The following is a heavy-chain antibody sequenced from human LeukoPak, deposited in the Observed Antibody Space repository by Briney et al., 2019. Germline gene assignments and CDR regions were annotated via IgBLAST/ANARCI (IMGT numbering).Heavy chain of an antibody. Sequence: SETLSLTCTVSGGSISTYYWSWIRQPAGKGLEWIGRIYISGSTNHNPSLKSRVSMSVDTSKNHFSLKLSSVTAADTAVYYCARWTTLVRGFDYWGQGTLVTVSS. D-gene: IGHD3-10*01. CDR2: IYISGST. J-gene: IGHJ4*02. V-gene: IGHV4-4*07. CDR1: GGSISTYY. CDR3: ARWTTLVRGFDY.